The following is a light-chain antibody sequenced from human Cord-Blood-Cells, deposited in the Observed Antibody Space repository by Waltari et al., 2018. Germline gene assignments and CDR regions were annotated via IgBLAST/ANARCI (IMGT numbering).Light chain of an antibody. V-gene: IGKV3-11*01. J-gene: IGKJ4*01. Sequence: EIVLTQSPATLSLSPGERASLPCRSRQIVSSYLAWYQQKPGQAPRLLIYDASNRAPGIPARFSGSGSGTDFTLTISSLEPEDFAVYYCQQRSIWPELTFGGGTKVEIK. CDR3: QQRSIWPELT. CDR1: QIVSSY. CDR2: DAS.